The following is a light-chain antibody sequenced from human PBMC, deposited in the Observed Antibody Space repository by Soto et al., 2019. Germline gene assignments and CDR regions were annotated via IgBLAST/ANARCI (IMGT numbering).Light chain of an antibody. Sequence: QSALTQPASVSGSPGQSITISCTGTNSDVGSSNSVSWYQHHPGKAPKLIIYDGNSRPSGVSNRFSGSKSGNTASLTISGLQVEDEADYYCSSYTNNSPNCVFGTGTKVTV. J-gene: IGLJ1*01. CDR2: DGN. CDR1: NSDVGSSNS. V-gene: IGLV2-14*03. CDR3: SSYTNNSPNCV.